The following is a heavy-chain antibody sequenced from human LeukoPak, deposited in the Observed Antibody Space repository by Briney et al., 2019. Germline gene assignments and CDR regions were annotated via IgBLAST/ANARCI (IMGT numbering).Heavy chain of an antibody. Sequence: GESLRISRQGSGDRFNAYWIAWVRQLPGKGLEWMGNVYPGDSDTRYSPSFQGQVTMSVDKSISTAYLQWSSLKASDTAIYYCARQSPKSFDFWGQGTLVTVSS. CDR2: VYPGDSDT. J-gene: IGHJ4*02. CDR1: GDRFNAYW. V-gene: IGHV5-51*01. CDR3: ARQSPKSFDF.